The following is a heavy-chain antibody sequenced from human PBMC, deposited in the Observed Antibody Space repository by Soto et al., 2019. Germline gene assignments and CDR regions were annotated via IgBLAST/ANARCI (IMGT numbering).Heavy chain of an antibody. CDR2: IIPIVGTA. V-gene: IGHV1-69*01. Sequence: QVQLVQSGAEVKKPGSSVTVSCKASGGTFSSYAISWVRQAPGRGLEWMGGIIPIVGTANYAQKFKGRVTITAEESTSTAYMELSSLRSEDTAVYYCAGTSSEWLVRPGGMDVWGQGTTVTVSS. J-gene: IGHJ6*02. CDR3: AGTSSEWLVRPGGMDV. D-gene: IGHD6-19*01. CDR1: GGTFSSYA.